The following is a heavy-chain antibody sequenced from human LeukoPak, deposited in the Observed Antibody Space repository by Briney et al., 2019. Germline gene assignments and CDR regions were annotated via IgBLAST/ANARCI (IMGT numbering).Heavy chain of an antibody. V-gene: IGHV3-23*01. J-gene: IGHJ5*02. CDR1: GFTFSSYA. Sequence: GGSLRLSCAASGFTFSSYAMSWVRQAPGKGLEWVSAISGSGGSTYYADSVKGRFTISRDNTKNTLYLQMNSLRVEDTAVYYCARESGSGWSPWGQGTLVIVSS. CDR2: ISGSGGST. D-gene: IGHD6-19*01. CDR3: ARESGSGWSP.